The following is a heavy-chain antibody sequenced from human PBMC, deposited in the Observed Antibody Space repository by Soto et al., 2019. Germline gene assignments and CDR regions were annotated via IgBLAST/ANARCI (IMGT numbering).Heavy chain of an antibody. Sequence: PSETLSLTCAVYGGSFSGYYWSWIRQPPGKGLEWIGEINHSGSTNYNPSLKSRVTISVDTSKNQFSLKLSSVTAADTAVYYCARIVRGATFGDGHDYWGQGTLVTVSS. D-gene: IGHD3-10*01. CDR3: ARIVRGATFGDGHDY. CDR2: INHSGST. CDR1: GGSFSGYY. V-gene: IGHV4-34*01. J-gene: IGHJ4*02.